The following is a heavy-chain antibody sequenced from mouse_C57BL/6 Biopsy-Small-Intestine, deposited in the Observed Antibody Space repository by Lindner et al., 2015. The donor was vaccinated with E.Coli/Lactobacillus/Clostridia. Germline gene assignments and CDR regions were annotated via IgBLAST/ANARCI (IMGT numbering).Heavy chain of an antibody. CDR1: GFTFSDYG. J-gene: IGHJ2*01. CDR3: AREGLYAFDY. D-gene: IGHD2-12*01. V-gene: IGHV5-17*01. CDR2: ISSGSSTI. Sequence: VQLQESGGGLVKPGGSLKLSCAASGFTFSDYGMHWVRQAPEKGLEWVAFISSGSSTIYYADTVKGRFTISRDNAKNTLFLQMTSLRSEDTAMYYCAREGLYAFDYRGQGTTLTVSS.